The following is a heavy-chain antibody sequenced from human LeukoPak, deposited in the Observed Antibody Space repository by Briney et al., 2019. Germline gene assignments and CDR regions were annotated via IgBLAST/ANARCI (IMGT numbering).Heavy chain of an antibody. V-gene: IGHV4-34*01. CDR3: ARGQGYYDSSGYL. CDR2: INHSGST. Sequence: PSETLSLTCAVYGGSLSGYYWSWIRQPPGKGLEWIGEINHSGSTNYNPSLKSRVTISVDTSKNQFSLKLSSVTAADTAVYYCARGQGYYDSSGYLWGQGTLVTVSS. J-gene: IGHJ4*02. CDR1: GGSLSGYY. D-gene: IGHD3-22*01.